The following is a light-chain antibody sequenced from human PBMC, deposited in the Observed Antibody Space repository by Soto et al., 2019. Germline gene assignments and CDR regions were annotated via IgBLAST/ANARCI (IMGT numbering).Light chain of an antibody. J-gene: IGLJ1*01. CDR3: FSHRSGDSHV. V-gene: IGLV2-14*01. CDR1: SSDVGGYNY. CDR2: EVS. Sequence: QSVLTQPASVSGSPGQSITISCAGTSSDVGGYNYVSWYQQHPGKAPKLLLYEVSNRPSWVSDRFSGSKSANTASLTISGLQAEDEADYYCFSHRSGDSHVFGTGTKVTVL.